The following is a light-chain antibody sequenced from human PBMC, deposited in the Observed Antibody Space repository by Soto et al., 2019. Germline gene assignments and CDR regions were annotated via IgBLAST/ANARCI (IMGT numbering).Light chain of an antibody. CDR2: GAT. J-gene: IGKJ1*01. V-gene: IGKV3-20*01. Sequence: EIVLTQSPGTLSLSPGERATLSCRASQSVSSNYLAWCQQKPGQAPRLLIYGATIRATGIPDRFSGSRSGPAFTLTIRRPEPEDFAIYYCQQYGNTPWWFGRGTTVDIK. CDR3: QQYGNTPWW. CDR1: QSVSSNY.